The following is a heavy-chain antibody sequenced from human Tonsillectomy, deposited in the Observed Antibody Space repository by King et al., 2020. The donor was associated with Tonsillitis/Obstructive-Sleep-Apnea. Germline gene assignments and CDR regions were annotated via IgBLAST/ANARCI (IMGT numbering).Heavy chain of an antibody. CDR3: ARGEAGTVPPSWFDY. D-gene: IGHD2-15*01. Sequence: DVQLVESGGGLIQPGGSLRLSCAASGFTVSSNYMSWVRQAPGKGLEWGSVIYSGGSTYYADSVKGRFTISRDNSKNTLYLQMNSLRAEDTAVYYCARGEAGTVPPSWFDYWGQGTLVTVSS. CDR2: IYSGGST. CDR1: GFTVSSNY. J-gene: IGHJ4*02. V-gene: IGHV3-53*01.